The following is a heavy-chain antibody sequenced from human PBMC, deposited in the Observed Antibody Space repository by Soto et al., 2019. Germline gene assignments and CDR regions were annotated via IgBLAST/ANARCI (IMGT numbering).Heavy chain of an antibody. CDR2: IYYSGST. D-gene: IGHD1-7*01. CDR1: GGSISSGGYY. J-gene: IGHJ6*02. V-gene: IGHV4-31*03. Sequence: SETLSLTCTVSGGSISSGGYYWSWIRQHPGKGLEWIGYIYYSGSTYYNPSLKSRVTISVDTSKNQFSLKLSSVTAADTAVYYCARVYNWNYALSYYYGMDVWGQGTTVTVSS. CDR3: ARVYNWNYALSYYYGMDV.